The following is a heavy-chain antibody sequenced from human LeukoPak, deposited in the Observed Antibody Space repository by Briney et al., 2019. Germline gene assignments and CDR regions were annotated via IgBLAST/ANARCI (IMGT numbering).Heavy chain of an antibody. CDR1: GFTVSSNY. CDR3: AKDLEYSGSYPYFDY. V-gene: IGHV3-23*01. J-gene: IGHJ4*02. Sequence: GGSLRLSCAASGFTVSSNYMSWVRQAPGKGLEWVSSISGNAGTTYYADSVKGRFTISRDNSKNTLYLQMNSLRAEDTAVYYCAKDLEYSGSYPYFDYWGQGTLVTVSS. CDR2: ISGNAGTT. D-gene: IGHD1-26*01.